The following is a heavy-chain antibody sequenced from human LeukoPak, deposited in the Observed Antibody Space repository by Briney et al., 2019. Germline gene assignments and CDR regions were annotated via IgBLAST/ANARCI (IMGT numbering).Heavy chain of an antibody. V-gene: IGHV3-7*01. J-gene: IGHJ4*02. CDR3: ARDPAQSPFDS. CDR2: IKQDGSEK. Sequence: GGSLRLSCAASGFTLSSYWMSWVRQAPGKGLEWVANIKQDGSEKYYVDPVKGRFTISRDNAKNSLYLQMSSLRAEDTAVYYCARDPAQSPFDSWGQGTLVTVSS. CDR1: GFTLSSYW.